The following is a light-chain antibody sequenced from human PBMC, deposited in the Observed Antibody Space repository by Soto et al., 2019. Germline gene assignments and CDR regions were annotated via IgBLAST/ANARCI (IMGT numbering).Light chain of an antibody. CDR3: QQRAHGHT. CDR2: DAS. J-gene: IGKJ4*01. Sequence: EIVLTQSPATLSLSPGERVTLSCRASQSIGRYLAWYQHKPGQAPSLLIYDASNRATGIPARFSGSGSGTDFTLTISSLEPEDFAYYYWQQRAHGHTFGGGTKVEIK. V-gene: IGKV3-11*01. CDR1: QSIGRY.